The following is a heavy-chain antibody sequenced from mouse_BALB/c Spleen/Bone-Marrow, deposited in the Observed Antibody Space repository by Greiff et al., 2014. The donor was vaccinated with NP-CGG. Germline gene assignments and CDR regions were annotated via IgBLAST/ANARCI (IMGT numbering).Heavy chain of an antibody. D-gene: IGHD2-14*01. CDR3: VRRDFRSWFAY. CDR2: INPSNGRA. Sequence: QVQLQQPGAELVKPGASVNLSCKASGYTFTSYWVYWVKQRPGQGLEWIGEINPSNGRANYNEKFKNKATLTVDKSTSTAYMQVSSLTSEDSAVYYCVRRDFRSWFAYWGQGTLVTVSA. CDR1: GYTFTSYW. V-gene: IGHV1S81*02. J-gene: IGHJ3*01.